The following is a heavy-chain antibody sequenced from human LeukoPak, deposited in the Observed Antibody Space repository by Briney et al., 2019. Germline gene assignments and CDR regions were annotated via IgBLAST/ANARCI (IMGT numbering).Heavy chain of an antibody. CDR3: TTESRQLWISSPIDY. Sequence: SWVRQAPGKGLEWVGRIKSKTDGGTTDYAAPVKGRFTISRDDSKNMLYLQMNSLKTEDTAVYYCTTESRQLWISSPIDYWGQGTLVTVSS. J-gene: IGHJ4*02. CDR2: IKSKTDGGTT. D-gene: IGHD5-18*01. V-gene: IGHV3-15*01.